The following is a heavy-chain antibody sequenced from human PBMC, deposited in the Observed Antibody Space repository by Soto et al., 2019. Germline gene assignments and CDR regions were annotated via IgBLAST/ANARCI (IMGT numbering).Heavy chain of an antibody. Sequence: GESLKIFCKSSGYSFTKNCIAWVRQLPGRGLELMGIIDPGDSDVRYSPSFQGQVTISVDKSITSAYLQWSNLKASDTAIYYCARRSAYTSSWFDSWGQGTLVTVSS. D-gene: IGHD1-26*01. CDR3: ARRSAYTSSWFDS. CDR2: IDPGDSDV. CDR1: GYSFTKNC. J-gene: IGHJ5*01. V-gene: IGHV5-51*01.